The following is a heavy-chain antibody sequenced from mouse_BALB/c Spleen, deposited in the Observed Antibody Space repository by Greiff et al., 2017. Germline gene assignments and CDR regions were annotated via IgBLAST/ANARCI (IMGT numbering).Heavy chain of an antibody. V-gene: IGHV1-7*01. CDR3: ARLHELYYFDY. CDR2: INPSTGYT. Sequence: QVQLKQSGAELAKPGASVKMSCKASGYTFTSYWMHWVKQRPGQGLEWIGYINPSTGYTEYNQKFKDKATLTADKSSSTAYMQLSSLTSEDSAVYYCARLHELYYFDYWGQGTTLTVSS. J-gene: IGHJ2*01. D-gene: IGHD1-3*01. CDR1: GYTFTSYW.